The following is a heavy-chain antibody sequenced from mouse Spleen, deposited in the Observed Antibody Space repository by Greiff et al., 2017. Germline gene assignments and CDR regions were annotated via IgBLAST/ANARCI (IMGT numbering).Heavy chain of an antibody. CDR1: GYTFTDYE. Sequence: QVHVKQSGAELVRPGASVTLSCKASGYTFTDYEMHWVKQTPVHGLEWIGAIDPETGGTAYNQKFKGKAILTADKSSSTAYMELRSLTSEDSAVYYCTRFLYGNYAMDYWGQGTSVTVSS. V-gene: IGHV1-15*01. CDR2: IDPETGGT. J-gene: IGHJ4*01. D-gene: IGHD2-10*02. CDR3: TRFLYGNYAMDY.